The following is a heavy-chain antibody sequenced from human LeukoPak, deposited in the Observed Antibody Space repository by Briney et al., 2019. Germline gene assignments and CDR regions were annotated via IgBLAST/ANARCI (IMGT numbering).Heavy chain of an antibody. Sequence: GASVKVSCKASGYTFTSYDINWVRQAPGQGLEWMGGIIPIFGTANYAQKFQGRVTITADESTSTAYMELSSLRSEDTAVYYCARDDSSSPGCNYWGQGTLVTVSS. D-gene: IGHD6-6*01. CDR1: GYTFTSYD. CDR2: IIPIFGTA. CDR3: ARDDSSSPGCNY. J-gene: IGHJ4*02. V-gene: IGHV1-69*13.